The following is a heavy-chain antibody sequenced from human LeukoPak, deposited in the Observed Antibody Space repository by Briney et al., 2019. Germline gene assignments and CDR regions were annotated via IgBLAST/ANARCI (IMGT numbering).Heavy chain of an antibody. D-gene: IGHD6-13*01. V-gene: IGHV4-34*12. CDR1: VYSLTNHY. CDR3: TRGPAAVHP. Sequence: SETLSLTCAVSVYSLTNHYWIWIRQPPGKGLEWIGEILHTGSTDYNPPFKSRVTVSIDTSKHQFFLSLTSITAADTAVYYCTRGPAAVHPWGQGTLVTVSS. J-gene: IGHJ5*02. CDR2: ILHTGST.